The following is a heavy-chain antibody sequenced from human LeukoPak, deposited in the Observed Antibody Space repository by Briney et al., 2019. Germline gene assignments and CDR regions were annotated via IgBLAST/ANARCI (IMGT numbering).Heavy chain of an antibody. J-gene: IGHJ4*02. CDR2: INHSGST. V-gene: IGHV4-34*01. D-gene: IGHD6-13*01. CDR3: ASSIAAAGHDY. CDR1: GGSFSGYY. Sequence: SETLSLTCAVYGGSFSGYYWSWIRQPPGKGLEWIGEINHSGSTNYNPPLKSRVTISVDTSKNQFSRKLSSVTAADTAVYYCASSIAAAGHDYGGQGTLVTVSS.